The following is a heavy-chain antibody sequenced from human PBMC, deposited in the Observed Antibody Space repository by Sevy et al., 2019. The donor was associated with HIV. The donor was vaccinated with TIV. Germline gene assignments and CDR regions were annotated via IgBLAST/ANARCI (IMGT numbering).Heavy chain of an antibody. CDR3: ARRSYDTNGYPQYFFHS. V-gene: IGHV5-51*01. CDR2: IYPDDSDT. Sequence: GESLKISCKASGYRFTSYWIGWVRQMPGKGLQWMGIIYPDDSDTRYSPSFQGQVIISADKSINTAYLQWSSLKASDTAMYFCARRSYDTNGYPQYFFHSWGQGTLVTVSS. J-gene: IGHJ4*02. D-gene: IGHD3-22*01. CDR1: GYRFTSYW.